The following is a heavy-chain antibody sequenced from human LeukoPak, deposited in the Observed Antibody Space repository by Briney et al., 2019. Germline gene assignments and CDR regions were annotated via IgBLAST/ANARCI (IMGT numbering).Heavy chain of an antibody. CDR2: ISSSGSTI. V-gene: IGHV3-11*01. D-gene: IGHD2-2*01. J-gene: IGHJ4*02. CDR3: ARRRVPAAMVDY. Sequence: GGSLRLSCAASGFTFSDYYMSWIRQAPGKGLEWVSYISSSGSTIYYADSVKGRFTISRDSAKNSLYLQMNSLRAEDTAVYYCARRRVPAAMVDYWGQGTLVTVSS. CDR1: GFTFSDYY.